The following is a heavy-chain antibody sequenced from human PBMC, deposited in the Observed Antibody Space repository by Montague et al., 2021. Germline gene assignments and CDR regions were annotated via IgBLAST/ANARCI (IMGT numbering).Heavy chain of an antibody. Sequence: SETLSLTCTVSGASITSNIYYWGWIRQSPGKGLEWIGSIYYSGNSFYQPSLKSRITMAVDTSKNKFSLKLSSVTAADTAIYYCVRVFSSWYVGWFDPWGQGTLVSVSS. J-gene: IGHJ5*02. CDR1: GASITSNIYY. CDR2: IYYSGNS. D-gene: IGHD6-13*01. V-gene: IGHV4-39*07. CDR3: VRVFSSWYVGWFDP.